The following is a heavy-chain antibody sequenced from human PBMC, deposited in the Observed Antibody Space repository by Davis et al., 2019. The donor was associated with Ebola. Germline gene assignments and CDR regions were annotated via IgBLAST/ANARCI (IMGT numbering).Heavy chain of an antibody. D-gene: IGHD3-22*01. V-gene: IGHV3-20*04. CDR2: INWNGGST. Sequence: GESLKISCAASGFTFSSYWMTWVRQAPGKGLEWVSGINWNGGSTGYADSVKGRFTISRDNAKNSLYLRLNSLRAEDTAVYYCARTDDSSGYYYAIIDYWGQGTLVTVSS. CDR3: ARTDDSSGYYYAIIDY. CDR1: GFTFSSYW. J-gene: IGHJ4*02.